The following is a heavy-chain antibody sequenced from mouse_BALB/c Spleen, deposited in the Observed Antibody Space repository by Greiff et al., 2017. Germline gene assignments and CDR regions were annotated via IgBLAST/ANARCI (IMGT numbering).Heavy chain of an antibody. CDR1: GFTFSSYA. CDR3: ASEGITTFDY. J-gene: IGHJ2*01. D-gene: IGHD2-4*01. V-gene: IGHV5-6-5*01. Sequence: EVQVVESGGGLVKPGGSLKLSCAASGFTFSSYAMSWVRQTPEKRLEWVASISSGGSTYYPDSVKGRFTISRANARNILYLQMGSLRSEDTAMYYCASEGITTFDYWGQGTTLTVSS. CDR2: ISSGGST.